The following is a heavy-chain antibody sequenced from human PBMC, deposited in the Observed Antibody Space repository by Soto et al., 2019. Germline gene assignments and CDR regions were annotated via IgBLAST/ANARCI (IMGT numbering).Heavy chain of an antibody. J-gene: IGHJ4*02. V-gene: IGHV5-51*01. CDR3: ARLNGFKYFDY. CDR1: GYTFSTYY. Sequence: EVQLVQSGAEMKKPGESLKISCKGSGYTFSTYYIAWVRQMPGKGLEWMGIIYPDDSESTYSPSFQGQVTISVDKSIGTAFLQWRSLRASDSAIYYCARLNGFKYFDYWGQGTLVTVSS. CDR2: IYPDDSES. D-gene: IGHD2-8*01.